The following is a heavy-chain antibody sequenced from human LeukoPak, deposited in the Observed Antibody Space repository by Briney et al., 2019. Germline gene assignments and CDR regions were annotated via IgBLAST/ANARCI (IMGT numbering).Heavy chain of an antibody. CDR2: IYYSGST. J-gene: IGHJ4*02. CDR1: GDSISSDY. CDR3: AKAPVTTCRGAFCYPFDY. D-gene: IGHD2-15*01. Sequence: SETLSLTCTVSGDSISSDYWSWIRQPPGRGLECIGYIYYSGSTNYNPSLKSRVTISVDTSKNQFSLKLRSVTAADAAVYYCAKAPVTTCRGAFCYPFDYWGLGTLVTVSS. V-gene: IGHV4-59*01.